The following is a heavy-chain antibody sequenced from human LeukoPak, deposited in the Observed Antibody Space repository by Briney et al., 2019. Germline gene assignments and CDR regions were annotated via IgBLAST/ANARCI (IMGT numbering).Heavy chain of an antibody. CDR1: GFTFSNYG. CDR3: AKVGGVVIPGSF. V-gene: IGHV3-30*18. J-gene: IGHJ4*02. D-gene: IGHD3-3*01. Sequence: GGSLRLSCATSGFTFSNYGVHWVRQAPGKGLEWVAFISYDGSNKYYVDSVKGRFTISRDNSKNTLYLQMYSLRAEDTAVYFCAKVGGVVIPGSFWGQGTLVTISS. CDR2: ISYDGSNK.